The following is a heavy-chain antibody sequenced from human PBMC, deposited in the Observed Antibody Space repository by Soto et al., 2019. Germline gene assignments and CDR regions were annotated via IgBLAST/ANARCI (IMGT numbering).Heavy chain of an antibody. CDR2: ISYDGSNK. D-gene: IGHD6-13*01. J-gene: IGHJ4*02. Sequence: QVQLVESVGGVVQPGRSLRLSCAASGFTFSSYGMHWVRQAPGKGLEWVAVISYDGSNKYYADSVKGRFTISRDNSKNTLYLQMNSLRAEDTAVYYCAKDSKYSSSWSMDYWGQGTLVTVSS. CDR1: GFTFSSYG. CDR3: AKDSKYSSSWSMDY. V-gene: IGHV3-30*18.